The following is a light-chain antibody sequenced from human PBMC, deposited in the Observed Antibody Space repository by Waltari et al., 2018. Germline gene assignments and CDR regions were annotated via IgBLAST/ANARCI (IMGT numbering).Light chain of an antibody. V-gene: IGKV3-20*01. CDR1: QSVRSNY. CDR2: GAS. CDR3: QQYGTSTYT. J-gene: IGKJ2*01. Sequence: EIVLTQSPGTLSLSPGERATLSCRASQSVRSNYLAWYQQKPGQAPRLRIYGASSRATCIPDRFSGSVSGTDFTLTISRLEPEDFAVFYCQQYGTSTYTFGQGTKLDIK.